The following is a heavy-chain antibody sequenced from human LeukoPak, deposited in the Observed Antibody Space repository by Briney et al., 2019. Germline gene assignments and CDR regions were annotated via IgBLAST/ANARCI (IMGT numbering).Heavy chain of an antibody. CDR1: GGSVSSSNYY. CDR3: ARHKGQHTVDY. Sequence: PSETLSLTCIVSGGSVSSSNYYWGWIRQPPGKGLEWIGSVYYSGSTYYNPSLKSRVTISVDTSKNQFSLKLSSATAADTAVYYCARHKGQHTVDYWRQGTLVTVSS. J-gene: IGHJ4*02. CDR2: VYYSGST. V-gene: IGHV4-39*01. D-gene: IGHD2-2*01.